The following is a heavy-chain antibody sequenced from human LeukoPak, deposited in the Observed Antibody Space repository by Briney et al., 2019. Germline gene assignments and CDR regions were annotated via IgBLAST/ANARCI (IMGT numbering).Heavy chain of an antibody. V-gene: IGHV4-59*12. CDR2: IYYSGST. J-gene: IGHJ6*03. D-gene: IGHD2-2*01. Sequence: SETLSLTCTVSGGSISSYYWSWIRQPPGKGLEWIGYIYYSGSTNYNPSLKSRVTISVDTSKNQFSLKLSSVTAADTAVYYCARDYRGYCSSTSCYLGWGYYYYYMDVWGKGTTVTISS. CDR3: ARDYRGYCSSTSCYLGWGYYYYYMDV. CDR1: GGSISSYY.